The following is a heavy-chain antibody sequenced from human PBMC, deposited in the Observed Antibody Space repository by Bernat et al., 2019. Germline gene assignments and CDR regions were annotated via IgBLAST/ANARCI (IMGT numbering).Heavy chain of an antibody. CDR2: ISSSGSYI. Sequence: EVQLVESGGGLVKPGGSLRLSCAASGFTFSSYSMNWVRQAPGKGLEWVSSISSSGSYIYYADSVKGRFTISRDNAKNSLYLQMNSLRAEDTAVYYCARDCWGSTSCKGSDPFDYWGQGTLVTVSS. D-gene: IGHD2-2*01. CDR3: ARDCWGSTSCKGSDPFDY. CDR1: GFTFSSYS. J-gene: IGHJ4*02. V-gene: IGHV3-21*01.